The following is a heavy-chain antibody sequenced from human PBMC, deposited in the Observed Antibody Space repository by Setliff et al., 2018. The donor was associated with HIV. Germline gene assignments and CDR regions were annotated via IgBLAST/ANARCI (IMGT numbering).Heavy chain of an antibody. CDR2: INYSGST. CDR1: VGSLRSYY. Sequence: SETLSLTCGVYVGSLRSYYWSWIRQSPGKGLEWIGEINYSGSTNYNPSLKSRVTISIDTSKNQFSLKLSSVTAADTAVYYCARGLDSWSSHVFVMWGQGTMVTVSS. V-gene: IGHV4-34*01. D-gene: IGHD6-6*01. J-gene: IGHJ3*02. CDR3: ARGLDSWSSHVFVM.